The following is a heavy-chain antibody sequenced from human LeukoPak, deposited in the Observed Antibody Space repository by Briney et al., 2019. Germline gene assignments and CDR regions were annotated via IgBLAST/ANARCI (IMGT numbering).Heavy chain of an antibody. J-gene: IGHJ4*02. V-gene: IGHV5-51*01. CDR1: GYSFTGYW. CDR2: IYPGDSDT. D-gene: IGHD2-2*01. Sequence: GESLKISCKGVGYSFTGYWIGWVRQMPGKGLEWMGIIYPGDSDTRYSPSFQGQVTISADKSISTAYLQWSSLKASDTAMYFCARHLGGGPAATPFDYWGQGTLVTVSS. CDR3: ARHLGGGPAATPFDY.